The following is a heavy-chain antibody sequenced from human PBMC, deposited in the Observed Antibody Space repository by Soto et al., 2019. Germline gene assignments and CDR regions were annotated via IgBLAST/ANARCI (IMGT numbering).Heavy chain of an antibody. V-gene: IGHV3-33*01. D-gene: IGHD3-10*01. CDR1: GFTFSSYG. J-gene: IGHJ6*02. CDR2: IWYDGSNK. Sequence: QVQLVESGGGVVQPGMSLSLSCAASGFTFSSYGIHWVRQAPGKGLEWVAVIWYDGSNKYYADSVKGRFTISRDNSKNTLYLQMNSLRAEDTAVYYCAREVLVGGTKNHGMDVWGQGTTVTVSS. CDR3: AREVLVGGTKNHGMDV.